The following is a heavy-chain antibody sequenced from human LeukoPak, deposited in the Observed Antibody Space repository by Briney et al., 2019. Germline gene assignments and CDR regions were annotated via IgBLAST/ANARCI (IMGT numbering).Heavy chain of an antibody. D-gene: IGHD1-26*01. J-gene: IGHJ4*02. Sequence: GGSLRLSCAASGFSFSTYELNWVRQAPGKGLEWVSYIIRSGSTIYYADSVKGRFTVSRDNAKSSLYLQMNSLRAEDTAVYYCARKISGSYYEYLDYGCQGTLVIVSA. CDR3: ARKISGSYYEYLDY. CDR2: IIRSGSTI. CDR1: GFSFSTYE. V-gene: IGHV3-48*03.